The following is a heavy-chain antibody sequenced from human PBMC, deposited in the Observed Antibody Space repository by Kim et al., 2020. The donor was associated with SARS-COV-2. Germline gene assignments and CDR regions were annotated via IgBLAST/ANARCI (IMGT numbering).Heavy chain of an antibody. Sequence: SETLSLTCTVSGGSISSYYWSWIRQPPGKGLEWIGYIYYSGSTNYNPSLKSRVTISVDTSKNQFSLKLSSVTAADTAVYYCARVGIDYLGVYYFDYWGQGTLVTVSS. CDR2: IYYSGST. CDR3: ARVGIDYLGVYYFDY. CDR1: GGSISSYY. V-gene: IGHV4-59*13. J-gene: IGHJ4*02. D-gene: IGHD3-16*01.